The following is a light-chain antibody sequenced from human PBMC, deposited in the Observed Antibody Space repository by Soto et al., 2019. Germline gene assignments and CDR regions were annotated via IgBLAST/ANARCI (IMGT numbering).Light chain of an antibody. J-gene: IGKJ1*01. CDR1: QGIRND. CDR3: LQDYSSPWT. CDR2: GAS. V-gene: IGKV1-6*01. Sequence: AVQMTQSPSSLSASVGDRVTITCRASQGIRNDLGWYQQRPGRAPQLLIYGASSLQSGVPARFSGSGSGTDFTLTISSLQPEDFATYYCLQDYSSPWTFGQGTRVEIK.